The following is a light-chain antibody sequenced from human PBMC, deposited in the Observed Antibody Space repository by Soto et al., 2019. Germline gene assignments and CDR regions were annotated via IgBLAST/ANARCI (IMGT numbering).Light chain of an antibody. V-gene: IGLV2-11*01. CDR1: SSDVGGYNH. CDR3: ISYTGSSTSYV. CDR2: DVS. Sequence: QSVLTQPRSVSGSPGQSVTISCTGTSSDVGGYNHVSWYQQHPGKAPKLLIYDVSERPSGVPDRFSGSKSGNTASLNISGLQAEDEADYYCISYTGSSTSYVFGPGTKVTVL. J-gene: IGLJ1*01.